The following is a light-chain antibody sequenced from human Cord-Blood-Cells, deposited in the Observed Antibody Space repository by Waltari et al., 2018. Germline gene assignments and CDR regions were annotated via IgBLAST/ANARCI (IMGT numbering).Light chain of an antibody. V-gene: IGKV4-1*01. Sequence: DIVMTQSPEPLAVSLGARAHIKCKPSKSVLYSSNNKNYLAWYQQKPGQPPKLLIYWASTRESGVPDRFSGSGSGTDFTLTISSLQAEDVAVYYCQQYYSTPYTFGQGTKLEIK. CDR3: QQYYSTPYT. CDR2: WAS. CDR1: KSVLYSSNNKNY. J-gene: IGKJ2*01.